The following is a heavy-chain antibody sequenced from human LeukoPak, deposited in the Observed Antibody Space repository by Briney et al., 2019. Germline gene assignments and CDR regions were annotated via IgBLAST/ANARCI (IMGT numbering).Heavy chain of an antibody. J-gene: IGHJ6*02. CDR3: ARAALPEYSSGWYVNLRDYYYGMDV. V-gene: IGHV1-46*01. Sequence: ASVKVSCKASGYTFTSYYMHWVRQAPGQGLEWMGIINPSGGSTSYAQKFQGRVTMTRDTSTSTVYMELSSLRSEDTAVYYCARAALPEYSSGWYVNLRDYYYGMDVWGQGTTVTVSS. CDR2: INPSGGST. D-gene: IGHD6-19*01. CDR1: GYTFTSYY.